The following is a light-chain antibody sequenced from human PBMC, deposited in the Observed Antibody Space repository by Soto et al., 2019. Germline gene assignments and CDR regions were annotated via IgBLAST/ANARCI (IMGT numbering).Light chain of an antibody. J-gene: IGLJ3*02. V-gene: IGLV2-14*01. CDR2: EVK. CDR3: SSYTSSSTWV. Sequence: QSALTQPASVSGSPGQSITISCTGTSSDVGGYNYVSWYQHHPGKAPKLLIYEVKNRPAGISARFSGSKSGNTASLTISGLQAEDEASYYCSSYTSSSTWVFGGGTKLTVL. CDR1: SSDVGGYNY.